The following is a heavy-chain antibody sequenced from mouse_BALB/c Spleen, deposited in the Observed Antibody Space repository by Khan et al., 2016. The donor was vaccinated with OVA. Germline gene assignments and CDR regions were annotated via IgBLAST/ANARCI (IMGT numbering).Heavy chain of an antibody. CDR1: GYNFTQYG. J-gene: IGHJ4*01. CDR3: ARPPYFSYVMVY. CDR2: INTYTGEP. D-gene: IGHD2-10*01. V-gene: IGHV9-3-1*01. Sequence: QIQLVQSGPELKKPGETVKISCKASGYNFTQYGMNWVKQAPGKGLKWMGWINTYTGEPTYADDFKGRFAFSLETSASTVYLQINNLKNEDTATYFCARPPYFSYVMVYWGQGTSVAVSS.